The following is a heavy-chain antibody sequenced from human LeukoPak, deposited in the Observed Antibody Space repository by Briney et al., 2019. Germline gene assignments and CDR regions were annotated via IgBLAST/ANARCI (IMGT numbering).Heavy chain of an antibody. D-gene: IGHD3-3*02. V-gene: IGHV3-9*01. Sequence: GGSLRLSCAASGFTFDDYAMHWVRQAPGKGLEWVSGISWNSGSIGYADSVKGRFTISRDNAKNSLYLQMNSLRAEDTAVYYCARDRSHFWSGYYPRDAFDIWGQGTMVTVSS. CDR2: ISWNSGSI. CDR1: GFTFDDYA. CDR3: ARDRSHFWSGYYPRDAFDI. J-gene: IGHJ3*02.